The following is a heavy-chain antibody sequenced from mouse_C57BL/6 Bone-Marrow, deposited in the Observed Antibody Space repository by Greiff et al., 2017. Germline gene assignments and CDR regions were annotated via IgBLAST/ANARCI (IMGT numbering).Heavy chain of an antibody. CDR1: GFTFSSYG. CDR2: ISSGGSYT. Sequence: EVKVVESGGDLVKPGGSLKLSCAASGFTFSSYGMSWVRQTPDKRLEWVATISSGGSYTYYPDSVKGRFTISRDNATNTLYLQMSSLKSEDTAMYYCARLFITTVVYFDYWGQGTTLTVSS. V-gene: IGHV5-6*01. CDR3: ARLFITTVVYFDY. J-gene: IGHJ2*01. D-gene: IGHD1-1*01.